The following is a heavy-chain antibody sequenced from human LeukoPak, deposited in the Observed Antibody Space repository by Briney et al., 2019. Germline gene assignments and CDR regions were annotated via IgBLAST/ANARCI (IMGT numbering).Heavy chain of an antibody. CDR1: GFSFSHYW. CDR3: ARDNGYYSDRRDAFDI. J-gene: IGHJ3*02. CDR2: ITTDESGT. D-gene: IGHD3-22*01. V-gene: IGHV3-74*01. Sequence: GGSLRLSCEASGFSFSHYWMHWVRQAPGKGLVWVVRITTDESGTAYADSVKGRFTISRDNAKNTLYLQMNSMRVEDTAVYFCARDNGYYSDRRDAFDIWGQGTMVTVSS.